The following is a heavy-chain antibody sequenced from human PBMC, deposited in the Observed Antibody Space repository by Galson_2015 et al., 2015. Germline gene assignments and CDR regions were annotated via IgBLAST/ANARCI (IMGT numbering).Heavy chain of an antibody. V-gene: IGHV3-53*01. J-gene: IGHJ1*01. D-gene: IGHD6-13*01. CDR3: AKVAQITAAGSKPTRHAEYFQH. CDR2: IYSGGST. CDR1: GFTVSRNY. Sequence: SLRLSCAASGFTVSRNYMSWVRQAPGRGLEWVSVIYSGGSTYHADSVKGRFTISRDNSKNTLYLQMNSLRVEDTAMYYCAKVAQITAAGSKPTRHAEYFQHWGQGTLVTVSS.